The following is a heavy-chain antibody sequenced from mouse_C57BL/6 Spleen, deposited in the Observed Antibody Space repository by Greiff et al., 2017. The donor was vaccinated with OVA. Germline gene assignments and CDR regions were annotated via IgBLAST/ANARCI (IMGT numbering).Heavy chain of an antibody. CDR1: GYSITSGYY. CDR2: ISYDGSN. D-gene: IGHD2-13*01. J-gene: IGHJ4*01. Sequence: VQLQQSGPGLVKPSQSLSLTCSVTGYSITSGYYWNWIRQFPGNKLEWMGYISYDGSNNYNPSLKNRISITRDTSKNQFFLKLNSVTTEDTATYYCARVRDAMDYWGQGTSVTVSS. CDR3: ARVRDAMDY. V-gene: IGHV3-6*01.